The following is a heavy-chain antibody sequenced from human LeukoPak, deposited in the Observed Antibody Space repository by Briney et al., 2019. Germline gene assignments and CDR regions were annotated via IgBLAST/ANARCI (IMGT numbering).Heavy chain of an antibody. CDR3: AKRIRDIVVVVATDDAFDI. CDR2: ISYDGSNK. D-gene: IGHD2-15*01. Sequence: PGGSLRLSCAASGFTFSSYGMHWVRQAPGKGLEWVAVISYDGSNKYYADSVKGRFTISRDNSKNTLYLQMNSLRAEDTAVYYCAKRIRDIVVVVATDDAFDIWGQGTMVTVSS. V-gene: IGHV3-30*18. J-gene: IGHJ3*02. CDR1: GFTFSSYG.